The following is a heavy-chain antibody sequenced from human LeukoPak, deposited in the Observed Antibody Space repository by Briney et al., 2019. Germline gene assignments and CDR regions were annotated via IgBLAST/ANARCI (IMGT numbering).Heavy chain of an antibody. CDR1: GYAFTGYY. CDR2: INPNSGGT. D-gene: IGHD3-10*01. CDR3: ARARVMVREVIGYYFDY. Sequence: ASVKVSCKASGYAFTGYYMHWVRQAPGPGLEWMGWINPNSGGTNYAQQFQGSVTMTRDTSISTAYMELSRQSSDDRAVYYCARARVMVREVIGYYFDYWGQGTLVTVSS. J-gene: IGHJ4*02. V-gene: IGHV1-2*02.